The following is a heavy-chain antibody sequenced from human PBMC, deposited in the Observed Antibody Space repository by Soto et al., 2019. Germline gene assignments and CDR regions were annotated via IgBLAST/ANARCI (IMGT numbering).Heavy chain of an antibody. Sequence: QVQLQESGPGVVKPSETLSLTCTVSGGSISSYYWTRIRQPPGKGLEWIGYIYYSGTTHYNPSLRSRVTISIDTSKNQFSLKLISVTAADTAVYYCARCPIAAAGVYYFDYWGQGTLVTVSS. CDR1: GGSISSYY. V-gene: IGHV4-59*01. J-gene: IGHJ4*02. CDR3: ARCPIAAAGVYYFDY. D-gene: IGHD6-13*01. CDR2: IYYSGTT.